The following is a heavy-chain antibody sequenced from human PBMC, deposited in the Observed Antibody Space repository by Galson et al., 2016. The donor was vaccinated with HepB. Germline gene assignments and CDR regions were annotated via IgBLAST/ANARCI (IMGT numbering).Heavy chain of an antibody. Sequence: SLRLSCAASGFTFSSFAMSWVRQAPGKGLEWVSAISGSGGSTYFADSLKSQFTITRDNSKNTLYLRMNSLRAEATAVYYCAKAPEFYGDTSYFDYWGQGTLVTVSS. D-gene: IGHD4-17*01. CDR2: ISGSGGST. V-gene: IGHV3-23*01. CDR3: AKAPEFYGDTSYFDY. CDR1: GFTFSSFA. J-gene: IGHJ4*02.